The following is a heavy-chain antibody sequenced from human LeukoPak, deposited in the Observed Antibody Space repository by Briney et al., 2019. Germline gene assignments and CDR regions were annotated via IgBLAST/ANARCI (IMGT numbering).Heavy chain of an antibody. V-gene: IGHV1-18*01. CDR2: ISAYNGNT. J-gene: IGHJ6*03. CDR3: ARGGWELLRGYYYYYMDV. Sequence: ASVKVSCKASGYTFTSYGINWVRQAPGQGLEWMGWISAYNGNTNYAQKLQGRVTMTTDTSTSTAYMELRSLRSDDTAVYYCARGGWELLRGYYYYYMDVWGKGTTVTVSS. CDR1: GYTFTSYG. D-gene: IGHD1-26*01.